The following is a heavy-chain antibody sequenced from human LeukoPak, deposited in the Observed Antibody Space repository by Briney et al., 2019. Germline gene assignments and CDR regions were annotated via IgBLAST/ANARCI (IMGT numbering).Heavy chain of an antibody. CDR3: ARLYSSSTDY. CDR1: GGTFSSYA. V-gene: IGHV1-69*06. D-gene: IGHD6-13*01. CDR2: IIPIFGTA. Sequence: ASVKVSCKASGGTFSSYAISWVRQAPGQGLEWMGGIIPIFGTANYAQKFQGRDTITADKSTSTAYMELSSLRSEDTAVYYCARLYSSSTDYWGQGTLVTVSS. J-gene: IGHJ4*02.